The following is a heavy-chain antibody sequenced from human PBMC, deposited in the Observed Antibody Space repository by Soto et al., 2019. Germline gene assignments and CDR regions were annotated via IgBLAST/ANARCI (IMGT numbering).Heavy chain of an antibody. CDR2: IIPILGIA. CDR3: AVSSGEYPIDDYYYMDV. D-gene: IGHD3-16*01. V-gene: IGHV1-69*02. J-gene: IGHJ6*03. CDR1: GGTFSSYT. Sequence: ASVKVSCKASGGTFSSYTISWVRQAPGQGLEWMGRIIPILGIANYAQKFQGRVTITADKSTSTAYMELSSLRSEDTAVYYCAVSSGEYPIDDYYYMDVWGKGTTVTVSS.